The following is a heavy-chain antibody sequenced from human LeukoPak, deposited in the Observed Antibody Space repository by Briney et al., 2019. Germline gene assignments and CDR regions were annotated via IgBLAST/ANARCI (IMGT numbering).Heavy chain of an antibody. CDR3: ARDYCSSTSCLFDY. CDR1: GYIFPDYY. Sequence: ASVKVSCKGSGYIFPDYYIYWVRQAPGQGLEWMGRINPNSGDTNYAQKFQGRVTMTRDTSISTAYMELSRLRFDDTAVYYCARDYCSSTSCLFDYWGQGTLVTVSS. CDR2: INPNSGDT. J-gene: IGHJ4*02. D-gene: IGHD2-2*01. V-gene: IGHV1-2*06.